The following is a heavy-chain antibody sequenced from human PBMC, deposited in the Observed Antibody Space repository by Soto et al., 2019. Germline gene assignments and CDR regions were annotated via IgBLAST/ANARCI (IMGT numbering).Heavy chain of an antibody. V-gene: IGHV3-21*01. CDR1: GFTFSTYS. D-gene: IGHD2-2*02. CDR3: AREYTAWPLAYGLDV. J-gene: IGHJ6*02. CDR2: ISSRSDI. Sequence: GGSLRLSCVGSGFTFSTYSINWVRQAPGKGLERVSSISSRSDIYYADSVKGRFTISRDNAKNSVSLQMNSLRAEDTAVYYCAREYTAWPLAYGLDVWGQGTTVTVSS.